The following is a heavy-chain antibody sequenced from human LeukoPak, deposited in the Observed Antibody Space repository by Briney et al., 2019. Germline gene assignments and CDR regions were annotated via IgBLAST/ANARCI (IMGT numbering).Heavy chain of an antibody. CDR3: ARGDTYYYDSSGYYRA. D-gene: IGHD3-22*01. Sequence: GGSLRLSCAASGFIFEDYGMTWVRQAPGKGLEWVSYISSSGSTIYYADSVKGRFTISRDNAKNSLYLQMNSLRAEDTAVYYCARGDTYYYDSSGYYRAWGQGTLVTVSS. CDR2: ISSSGSTI. V-gene: IGHV3-48*03. J-gene: IGHJ4*02. CDR1: GFIFEDYG.